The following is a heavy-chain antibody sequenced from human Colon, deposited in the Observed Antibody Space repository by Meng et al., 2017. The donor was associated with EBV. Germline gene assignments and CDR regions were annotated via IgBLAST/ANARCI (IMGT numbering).Heavy chain of an antibody. V-gene: IGHV4-34*01. Sequence: QLQQWVAGLVTPAETLSLSCAVYGGSFSGYYWSWIRQPPEKGLEWSGEINHSGSTNYNPSLKSRVTISVDTSKKQFSLKLSSVTAADTAVYYCARGPGGSYYLYYFDYWGQGTLVTVSS. CDR2: INHSGST. D-gene: IGHD1-26*01. CDR1: GGSFSGYY. J-gene: IGHJ4*02. CDR3: ARGPGGSYYLYYFDY.